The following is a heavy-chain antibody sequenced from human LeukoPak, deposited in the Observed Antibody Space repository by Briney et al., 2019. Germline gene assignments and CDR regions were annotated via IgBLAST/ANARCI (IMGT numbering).Heavy chain of an antibody. D-gene: IGHD3-22*01. CDR1: GGSFSGYY. CDR3: ARAKMNYYDSSGYYRH. Sequence: RSSETLSLTCAVYGGSFSGYYWSWIRQHPGKGLEWIGYIYYSGSTYYNPSLKSRVTISVDTSKNQFSLKLSSVTAADTAVYYCARAKMNYYDSSGYYRHWGQGTLVTVSS. J-gene: IGHJ4*02. CDR2: IYYSGST. V-gene: IGHV4-31*11.